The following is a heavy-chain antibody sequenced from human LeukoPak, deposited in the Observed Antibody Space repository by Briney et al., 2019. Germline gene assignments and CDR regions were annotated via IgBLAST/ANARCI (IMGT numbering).Heavy chain of an antibody. CDR3: AKDIEGAVGFYLDH. J-gene: IGHJ4*02. Sequence: GGSLKLSCAASGFPFSSYAMTWGRPVPGKGLDWVSSISAGGTNTYFAGSVKGRCTISRDNSKNTVFLQMKSLRAEDTAVYFCAKDIEGAVGFYLDHWGQGTLVTVSS. CDR1: GFPFSSYA. V-gene: IGHV3-23*01. D-gene: IGHD2-15*01. CDR2: ISAGGTNT.